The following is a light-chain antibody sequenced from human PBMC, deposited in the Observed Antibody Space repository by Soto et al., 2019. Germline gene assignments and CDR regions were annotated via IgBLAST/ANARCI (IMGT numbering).Light chain of an antibody. CDR1: QDVRND. CDR2: HAS. J-gene: IGKJ1*01. V-gene: IGKV1-17*01. Sequence: DIQMIQSPSSLSASVGDTVTIACRASQDVRNDLGWYQQKPGKAPKRLIYHASTLQSGVPSRFSGSGSGTDFTLTISSLQPEDFATYYCLQHNDYPRTFGRGTKVEIK. CDR3: LQHNDYPRT.